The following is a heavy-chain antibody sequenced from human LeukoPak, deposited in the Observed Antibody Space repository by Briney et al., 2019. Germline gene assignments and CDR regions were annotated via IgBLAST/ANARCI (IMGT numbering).Heavy chain of an antibody. J-gene: IGHJ4*02. V-gene: IGHV3-74*01. CDR2: INVDGSIT. Sequence: GGSLRLSCAASRFTLSNYWMHWVRHAPGKGLLCVSSINVDGSITSYADPVKGRFTIPRDNAKNTVYLQMSSLRVEDAAVYYCVRLESEWGQGTLVTVSS. D-gene: IGHD5-24*01. CDR3: VRLESE. CDR1: RFTLSNYW.